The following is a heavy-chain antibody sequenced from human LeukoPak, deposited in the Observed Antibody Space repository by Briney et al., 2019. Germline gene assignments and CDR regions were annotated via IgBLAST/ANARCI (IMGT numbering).Heavy chain of an antibody. CDR1: GGTFSSYA. CDR3: ARALAAAGTSGWFDP. V-gene: IGHV1-69*04. CDR2: IIPILGIA. Sequence: SVKVSCKASGGTFSSYAISWVRQAPGQGLDWMGRIIPILGIANYAQKFQGRVTITADKSTSTAYMELSSLRSEDTAVYYCARALAAAGTSGWFDPWGQGTLVTVSS. D-gene: IGHD6-13*01. J-gene: IGHJ5*02.